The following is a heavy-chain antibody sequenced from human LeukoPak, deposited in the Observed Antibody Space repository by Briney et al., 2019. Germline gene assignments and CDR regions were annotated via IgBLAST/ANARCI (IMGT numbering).Heavy chain of an antibody. CDR1: GGSISSYY. Sequence: PSETLSLTCTVSGGSISSYYWSWIRQPPGKGLEWIGYIYYSGSTNYNPSLKSRVTISVDTSKNQFSLKLSSVTAADTAVYYCARGVSSWPYYYYYYYMDVWGKGTTVTVSS. CDR3: ARGVSSWPYYYYYYYMDV. D-gene: IGHD6-13*01. CDR2: IYYSGST. J-gene: IGHJ6*03. V-gene: IGHV4-59*01.